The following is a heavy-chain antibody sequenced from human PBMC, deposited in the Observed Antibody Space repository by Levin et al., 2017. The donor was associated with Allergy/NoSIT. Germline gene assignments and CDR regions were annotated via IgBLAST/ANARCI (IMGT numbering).Heavy chain of an antibody. CDR3: ARGRKSIRTNYLFDY. CDR2: INHSGST. Sequence: KASETLSLTCAVYGGSFSGYYWSWIRQPPGKGLEWIGEINHSGSTNYNPSLKSRVTISVDTSKNQFSLKLSSVTAADTAVYYCARGRKSIRTNYLFDYWGQGTLVTVSS. J-gene: IGHJ4*02. CDR1: GGSFSGYY. D-gene: IGHD1-14*01. V-gene: IGHV4-34*01.